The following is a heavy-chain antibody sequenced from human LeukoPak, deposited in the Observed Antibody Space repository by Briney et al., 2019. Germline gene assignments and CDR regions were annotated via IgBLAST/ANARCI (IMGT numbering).Heavy chain of an antibody. Sequence: PGGSLRLSCVASGFTFSSYALSWVRQAPGKGLEWVSVISASGVTTYYADSVKGRFTISRDTSKDTVYLQMHSLRAEDTAVYYCAKGDVLPTYPTFDYWGQEPWSPSPQ. CDR2: ISASGVTT. CDR1: GFTFSSYA. D-gene: IGHD3-9*01. CDR3: AKGDVLPTYPTFDY. J-gene: IGHJ4*01. V-gene: IGHV3-23*01.